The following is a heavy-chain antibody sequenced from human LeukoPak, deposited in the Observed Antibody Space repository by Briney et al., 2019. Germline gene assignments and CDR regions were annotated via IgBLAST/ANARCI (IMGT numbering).Heavy chain of an antibody. J-gene: IGHJ6*02. CDR3: AREPDVVVTAEVYYGMDV. CDR1: GYTFTSYG. CDR2: ISAYNGNT. Sequence: ASVNVSCTASGYTFTSYGISWVRQAPGQGLEWMGWISAYNGNTNYAQKLQGRVTMTTDTSTSTAYMELRSLRSDDTAVYYCAREPDVVVTAEVYYGMDVWGQGTTVTVSS. D-gene: IGHD2-21*02. V-gene: IGHV1-18*01.